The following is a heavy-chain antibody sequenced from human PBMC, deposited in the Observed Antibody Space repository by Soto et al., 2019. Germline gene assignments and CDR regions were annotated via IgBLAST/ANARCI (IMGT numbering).Heavy chain of an antibody. D-gene: IGHD2-2*01. Sequence: ASVKVSCKASGYTFTGYYMHWVRQAPGQGLEWMGWINPNSGGTNYAQEFQGRVTMTRDTSISTAYMELSRLRSDDTAVYYCARDRGYCSSTSCYRTYYYYYGMDVWGQGTTVTVSS. CDR2: INPNSGGT. CDR1: GYTFTGYY. CDR3: ARDRGYCSSTSCYRTYYYYYGMDV. J-gene: IGHJ6*02. V-gene: IGHV1-2*02.